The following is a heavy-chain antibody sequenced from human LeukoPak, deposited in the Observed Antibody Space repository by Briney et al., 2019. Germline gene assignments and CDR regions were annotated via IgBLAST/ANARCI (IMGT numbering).Heavy chain of an antibody. V-gene: IGHV1-69*04. CDR2: IIPILGIA. J-gene: IGHJ4*02. Sequence: ASVKVSCKASGGTFSSYAISWVRQAPGQGLEWMGRIIPILGIANYAQKFQGRVTITADKSTSTAYMELSSLRSEDTAVYYCARGVRGYSGYSNYWGQGTLVTVSS. CDR3: ARGVRGYSGYSNY. D-gene: IGHD5-12*01. CDR1: GGTFSSYA.